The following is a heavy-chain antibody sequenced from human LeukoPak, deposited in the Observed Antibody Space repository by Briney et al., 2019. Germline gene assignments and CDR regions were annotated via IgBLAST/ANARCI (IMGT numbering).Heavy chain of an antibody. V-gene: IGHV4-34*01. CDR2: INHSGST. J-gene: IGHJ4*02. Sequence: KPSETLSLTCAVYGGSFSGYYWSWIRQPPGKGLEWIGEINHSGSTNYNPSLKSRVTISVDTSKNQFSLKLSSVTAADTAVYYCARGRYSGYPAGRTVPRIGFDYWGQGTLVTVSS. CDR3: ARGRYSGYPAGRTVPRIGFDY. CDR1: GGSFSGYY. D-gene: IGHD5-12*01.